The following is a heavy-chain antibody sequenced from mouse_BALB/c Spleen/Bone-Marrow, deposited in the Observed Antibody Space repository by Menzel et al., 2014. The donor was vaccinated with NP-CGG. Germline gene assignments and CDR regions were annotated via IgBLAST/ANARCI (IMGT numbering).Heavy chain of an antibody. V-gene: IGHV5-12-1*01. CDR3: ATHYYGRFDY. Sequence: EVQLVESGGGLVKPGGSLKLSCAASGFGFSSSDMSWVRQTPEKRLEWVAYISSGGGSTYCPDTVKGRFTISRDNAKNTLYLQMSSLKSEDTAMYYCATHYYGRFDYWGQGTTLTVSS. D-gene: IGHD1-2*01. J-gene: IGHJ2*01. CDR2: ISSGGGST. CDR1: GFGFSSSD.